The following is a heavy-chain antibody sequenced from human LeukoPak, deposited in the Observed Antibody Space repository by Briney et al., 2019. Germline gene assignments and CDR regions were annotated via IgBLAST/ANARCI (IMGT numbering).Heavy chain of an antibody. D-gene: IGHD3-22*01. CDR1: GGSISSYY. CDR2: IYTSGST. CDR3: ARDSGDSSGYYSTRGLYYFDY. V-gene: IGHV4-4*07. J-gene: IGHJ4*02. Sequence: SETLSLTCTVSGGSISSYYWSWIRQPAGKGLEWIGRIYTSGSTNYNPSLKGRVTMSVDTSKNQFSLKLSSVTAADTAVYYCARDSGDSSGYYSTRGLYYFDYWGQGTLVTVSS.